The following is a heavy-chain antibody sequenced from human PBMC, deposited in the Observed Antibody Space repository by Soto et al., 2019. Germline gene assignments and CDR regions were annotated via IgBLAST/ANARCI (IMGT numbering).Heavy chain of an antibody. CDR3: ARGVVVISNTFDY. CDR2: IYYSGST. V-gene: IGHV4-31*03. CDR1: GGSISSGGYY. J-gene: IGHJ4*02. D-gene: IGHD3-22*01. Sequence: SETLSLTCTVSGGSISSGGYYWSWIRQHPGKGLEWIGYIYYSGSTYYNPSLKSRVTISVDTSKNQFSLKLSSVTAADTAVYYCARGVVVISNTFDYWGQGTLVTVSS.